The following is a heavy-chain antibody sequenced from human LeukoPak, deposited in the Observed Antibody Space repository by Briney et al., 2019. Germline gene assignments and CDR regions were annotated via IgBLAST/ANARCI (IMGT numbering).Heavy chain of an antibody. D-gene: IGHD3-22*01. Sequence: GESLKISCKGSGYRFTSYWIGWVRQMPGKGLEWMGIIYPGDSDTRYSPSFQGQVTISADKSISTAYLQWSSLKASDTAMYYCARIYYYDSSGSLLGAFDIWGQGTMVTVSS. CDR3: ARIYYYDSSGSLLGAFDI. V-gene: IGHV5-51*01. CDR2: IYPGDSDT. CDR1: GYRFTSYW. J-gene: IGHJ3*02.